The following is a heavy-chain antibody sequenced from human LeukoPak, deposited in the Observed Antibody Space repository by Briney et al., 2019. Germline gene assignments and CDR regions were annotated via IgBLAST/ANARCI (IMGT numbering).Heavy chain of an antibody. CDR1: GGSISSYY. V-gene: IGHV4-59*01. D-gene: IGHD6-6*01. J-gene: IGHJ4*02. CDR2: IYHSGST. Sequence: PSETLSLTCTVSGGSISSYYWSWIRQPPGKGLEWIGYIYHSGSTNYNPSLKSRVTISVDTSKNQFSLKLSSVTAADTAVYYCARAAYSSSHDYWGQGTLVTVSS. CDR3: ARAAYSSSHDY.